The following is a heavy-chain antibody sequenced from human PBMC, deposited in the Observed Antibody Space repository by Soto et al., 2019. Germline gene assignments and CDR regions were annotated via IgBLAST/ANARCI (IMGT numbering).Heavy chain of an antibody. J-gene: IGHJ5*02. D-gene: IGHD3-16*01. CDR2: INHSGST. V-gene: IGHV4-34*01. Sequence: PSETLSLTCAVYGGSFSGYYWSWIRQPPGKGLEWIGEINHSGSTNYNPSLKSRVTISVDTSKNQFSLKLSSVTAADAAVYYCARGGGLRPPNWFDPWGKGTLVPVAS. CDR1: GGSFSGYY. CDR3: ARGGGLRPPNWFDP.